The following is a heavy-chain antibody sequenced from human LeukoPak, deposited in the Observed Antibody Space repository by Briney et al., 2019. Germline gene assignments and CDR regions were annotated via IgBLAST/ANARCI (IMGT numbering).Heavy chain of an antibody. Sequence: PGGSLRLSCAASGFTFSSYGMSWVRQAPGKGLEWVSAISGSGRRTYSADSVKGRFTISRDNSKNTLYLQMNSLRAEDTAIYYCAKKACGGVDFWGQGTMVTVSS. CDR3: AKKACGGVDF. CDR2: ISGSGRRT. D-gene: IGHD3-16*01. CDR1: GFTFSSYG. J-gene: IGHJ3*01. V-gene: IGHV3-23*01.